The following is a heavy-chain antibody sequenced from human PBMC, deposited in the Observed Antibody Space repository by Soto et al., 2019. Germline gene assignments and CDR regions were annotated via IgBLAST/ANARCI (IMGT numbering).Heavy chain of an antibody. J-gene: IGHJ4*02. V-gene: IGHV3-53*01. D-gene: IGHD6-19*01. CDR2: IYGGGTT. CDR1: GFTVSSKY. CDR3: VQTTGWPGFDF. Sequence: EVQLVESGGGLIQPGGSLRLSCAASGFTVSSKYMTWVRQAPWKGLEWVSVIYGGGTTYYGDTVKGRCTISRDNSKNTLYLQMNSLRAADTAVYYCVQTTGWPGFDFWGQGTLVTVSS.